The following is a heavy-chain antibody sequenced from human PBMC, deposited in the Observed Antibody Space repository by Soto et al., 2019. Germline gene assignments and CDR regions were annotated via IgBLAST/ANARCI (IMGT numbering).Heavy chain of an antibody. Sequence: SETLSLTCALSGDSVSSNTASWNWIRQSPSRGLEWLGRTYFGSKWYNDYAVSVKSRIIINPDTSNNQFSLQLNSVTPEDTAVYFCAKGDNLGPKTGYAFDPWGQGIMVTVSS. D-gene: IGHD5-12*01. J-gene: IGHJ5*02. CDR3: AKGDNLGPKTGYAFDP. CDR2: TYFGSKWYN. V-gene: IGHV6-1*01. CDR1: GDSVSSNTAS.